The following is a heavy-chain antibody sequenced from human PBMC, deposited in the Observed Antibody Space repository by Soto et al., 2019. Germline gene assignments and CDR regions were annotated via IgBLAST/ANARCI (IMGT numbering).Heavy chain of an antibody. D-gene: IGHD3-10*01. CDR3: VRENRRDYNYGMDV. Sequence: EVQLVESGGGLVQPGGSLRLSCAASGIILSDHAMDWVRQGPGKGLEWVGRTRDKGNSYSTGYAASAKGRFTISRDDSQNSLYLQMSSLKSEDTAVYYCVRENRRDYNYGMDVWGQGTSVTVSS. V-gene: IGHV3-72*01. CDR1: GIILSDHA. J-gene: IGHJ6*02. CDR2: TRDKGNSYST.